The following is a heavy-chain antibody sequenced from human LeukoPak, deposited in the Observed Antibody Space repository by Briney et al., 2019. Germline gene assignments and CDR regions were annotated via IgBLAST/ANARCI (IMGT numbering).Heavy chain of an antibody. CDR1: GFTFISYG. D-gene: IGHD3-22*01. CDR2: IRYDGSNK. J-gene: IGHJ4*02. V-gene: IGHV3-30*02. CDR3: AKDAAYYYDSSGYFGKYYFDY. Sequence: PGGSLRLSCAASGFTFISYGMHWVRQAPGKGLEWVAFIRYDGSNKYYADSVKGRFTISRDNSKNTLYLQMNSLRAEDTAVYYCAKDAAYYYDSSGYFGKYYFDYWGQGTLVTVSS.